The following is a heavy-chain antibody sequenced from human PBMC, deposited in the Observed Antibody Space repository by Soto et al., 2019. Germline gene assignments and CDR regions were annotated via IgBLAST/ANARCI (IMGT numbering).Heavy chain of an antibody. D-gene: IGHD3-22*01. J-gene: IGHJ4*02. V-gene: IGHV3-30*18. Sequence: PGGSLRLSCAASGFTFSSYGMYWVRQAPGKGLEWVAVISYDGSNKYYADSVKGRFTISRDNSKNTLYLQMNSLRAEDTAVYYCAKDYYYDSSGYYYWGQGTLVTVSS. CDR3: AKDYYYDSSGYYY. CDR1: GFTFSSYG. CDR2: ISYDGSNK.